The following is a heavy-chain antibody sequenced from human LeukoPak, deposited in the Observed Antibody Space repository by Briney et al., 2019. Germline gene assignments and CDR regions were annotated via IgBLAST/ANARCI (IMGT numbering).Heavy chain of an antibody. CDR3: AKPQTYYYDSSGYYFDY. D-gene: IGHD3-22*01. Sequence: GGSLRLSCAASGFTFNSYAMSWVRQAPGKGLEWVSAISGSGGSTYYADSVKGRFTISRDNSKNTLYLQMNSLRAEDTAVYYCAKPQTYYYDSSGYYFDYWGQGTLVTVSS. CDR2: ISGSGGST. J-gene: IGHJ4*02. V-gene: IGHV3-23*01. CDR1: GFTFNSYA.